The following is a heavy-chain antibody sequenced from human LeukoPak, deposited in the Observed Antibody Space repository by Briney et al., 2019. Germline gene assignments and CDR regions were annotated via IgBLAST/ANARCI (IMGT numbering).Heavy chain of an antibody. CDR3: ASRYYYGRGGFDY. V-gene: IGHV4-4*02. CDR1: GGSISSSNW. J-gene: IGHJ4*02. D-gene: IGHD3-10*01. CDR2: IYHSGST. Sequence: SETLSLTCAVSGGSISSSNWWSWVRQPPGKGLEWIGEIYHSGSTNYNPSLKSRVTISVDKSKNQFSLKLSSVTAADTAVYYCASRYYYGRGGFDYWGQGTLVTVSS.